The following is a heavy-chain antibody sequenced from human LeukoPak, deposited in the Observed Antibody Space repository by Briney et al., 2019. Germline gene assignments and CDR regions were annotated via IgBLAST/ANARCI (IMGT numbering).Heavy chain of an antibody. Sequence: GGSLRLSCAASGFTFSHYYMSWVRQAPGKGLEWVADIKQDGSEQFYLDSVKGRFTISRDNAKNALYLQMHSLRVEDTAVYYCARESIVVVPTTMDDASDIWGQGTMVTVSS. V-gene: IGHV3-7*01. CDR2: IKQDGSEQ. D-gene: IGHD2-2*01. J-gene: IGHJ3*02. CDR3: ARESIVVVPTTMDDASDI. CDR1: GFTFSHYY.